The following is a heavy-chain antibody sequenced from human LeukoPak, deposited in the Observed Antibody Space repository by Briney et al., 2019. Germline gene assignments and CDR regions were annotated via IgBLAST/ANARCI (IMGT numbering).Heavy chain of an antibody. CDR1: GDSISSSSYY. Sequence: SETLSLTCTVSGDSISSSSYYWGWIRQPPGRGLEWIGSIYYSGSTYYNPSLKSRVTISVDTSKNQFSLKPSSVTAADTAVYYCARQRRYSSAWFDWFDPWGQGTLVTVSS. CDR2: IYYSGST. V-gene: IGHV4-39*01. J-gene: IGHJ5*02. D-gene: IGHD6-19*01. CDR3: ARQRRYSSAWFDWFDP.